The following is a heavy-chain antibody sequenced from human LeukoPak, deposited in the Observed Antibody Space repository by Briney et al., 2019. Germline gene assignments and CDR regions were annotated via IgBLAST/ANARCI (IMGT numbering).Heavy chain of an antibody. D-gene: IGHD3-3*01. V-gene: IGHV1-69*01. J-gene: IGHJ4*02. CDR3: ARGPEWGYNGYFDY. Sequence: SVKVSCKASGGTFSSYAISWVRQAPGQGLEWMGGIIPNFGTANYAQKFPGRGTITADESTSTAYMELGSLRSEDTAVYYCARGPEWGYNGYFDYWGQGTLVTVSS. CDR2: IIPNFGTA. CDR1: GGTFSSYA.